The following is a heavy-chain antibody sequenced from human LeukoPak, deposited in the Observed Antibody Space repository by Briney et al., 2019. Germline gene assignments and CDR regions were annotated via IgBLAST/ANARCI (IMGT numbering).Heavy chain of an antibody. V-gene: IGHV4-4*07. Sequence: SETLSLTCTVSGGSISSYYWSWIRQPAGKGLEWIGRVYTSGSTNYNPSLKSRVTMSVDTSKNQFSLKLISVTAADTAVYYCARVGWATVVTPRGFDYWGQGTLVTVSS. J-gene: IGHJ4*02. CDR1: GGSISSYY. D-gene: IGHD4-23*01. CDR2: VYTSGST. CDR3: ARVGWATVVTPRGFDY.